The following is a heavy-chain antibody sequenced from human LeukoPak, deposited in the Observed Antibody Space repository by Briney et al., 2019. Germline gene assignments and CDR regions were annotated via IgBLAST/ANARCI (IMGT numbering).Heavy chain of an antibody. CDR1: SDSVSSNSAA. V-gene: IGHV6-1*01. J-gene: IGHJ6*02. D-gene: IGHD3-16*01. Sequence: SQTISLTCAISSDSVSSNSAAWNWIRQSPSRGLEWLGRTYYKHKRYNDYAVSVKGRITFNQDTSKNQFSLHLNSVTPEDTAVYYCAKAHWGDPSRNYYYYGMDVWGQGTTVTVSS. CDR2: TYYKHKRYN. CDR3: AKAHWGDPSRNYYYYGMDV.